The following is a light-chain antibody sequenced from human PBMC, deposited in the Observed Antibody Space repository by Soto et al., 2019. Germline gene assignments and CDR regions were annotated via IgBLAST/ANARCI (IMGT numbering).Light chain of an antibody. CDR1: QGFSNY. CDR3: QKYNSAPRA. J-gene: IGKJ1*01. CDR2: AAS. Sequence: DIQMTQSPSSLSASVGDRVTISCRASQGFSNYLAWYQQKPGKVPKLLIYAASTLQSGVPSRFSGSGSGTEFTLTISILQPEDDATYYCQKYNSAPRAFGQGTKVEIK. V-gene: IGKV1-27*01.